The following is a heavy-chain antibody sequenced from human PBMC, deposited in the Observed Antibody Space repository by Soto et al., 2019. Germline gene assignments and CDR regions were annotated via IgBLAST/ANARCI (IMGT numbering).Heavy chain of an antibody. CDR3: ARERVRYCSSTSCYTWAPPWYFDL. Sequence: QVQLQQSGPGLVKPSQTLSLTCAISGDSVSSNSAAWNWIRQSPSRGLEWLGRTYHRSKWYNDYAGSVKSRITLHPDTSKNQFSLQLNSVTPEDTAVYYCARERVRYCSSTSCYTWAPPWYFDLWGRGTLVTVSS. CDR2: TYHRSKWYN. D-gene: IGHD2-2*02. J-gene: IGHJ2*01. V-gene: IGHV6-1*01. CDR1: GDSVSSNSAA.